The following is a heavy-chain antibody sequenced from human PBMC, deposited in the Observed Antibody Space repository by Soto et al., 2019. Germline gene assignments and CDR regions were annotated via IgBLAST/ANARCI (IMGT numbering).Heavy chain of an antibody. CDR1: GVSISSGNW. Sequence: SETLSLTCDVSGVSISSGNWWSWVRQPPGKGLEWIAEVYNDGSANYHPSLESRATISVDRSKNQFSLRLSSVTAADTGSFDYYYGMDVWGQGTTVTVSS. D-gene: IGHD3-10*01. CDR2: VYNDGSA. CDR3: YYGMDV. J-gene: IGHJ6*02. V-gene: IGHV4-4*02.